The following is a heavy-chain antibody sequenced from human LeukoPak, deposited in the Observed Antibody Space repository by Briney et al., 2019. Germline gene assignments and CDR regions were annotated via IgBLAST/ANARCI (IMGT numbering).Heavy chain of an antibody. V-gene: IGHV4-59*01. CDR1: GGSISSYY. CDR2: IYYSGST. J-gene: IGHJ5*02. D-gene: IGHD2/OR15-2a*01. CDR3: ARGFTLFDP. Sequence: SETLSLTCTVSGGSISSYYWSWIRQPPGKGLEWIGYIYYSGSTNFNPSLKSRVTISVDTSKNQFSLKLSSVTAADTALYYCARGFTLFDPWGQGTLVTVSS.